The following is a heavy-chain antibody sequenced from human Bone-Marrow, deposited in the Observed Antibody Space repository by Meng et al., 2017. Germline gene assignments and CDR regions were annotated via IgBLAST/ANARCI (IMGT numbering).Heavy chain of an antibody. Sequence: GESLKISCAASGFTFSNAWMSWVRQAPGKGLEWVGRIKSKTDGGTTDYAAPVKGRFTISRDDSKNTLYLQMNSLKTEDTAVYYCAREGAIYSGSYWVGGDAFDIWGQGTMVTVSS. CDR1: GFTFSNAW. V-gene: IGHV3-15*01. CDR2: IKSKTDGGTT. J-gene: IGHJ3*02. D-gene: IGHD1-26*01. CDR3: AREGAIYSGSYWVGGDAFDI.